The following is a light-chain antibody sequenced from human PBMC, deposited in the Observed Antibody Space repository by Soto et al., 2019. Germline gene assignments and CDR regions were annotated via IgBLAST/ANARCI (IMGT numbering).Light chain of an antibody. CDR2: VVS. J-gene: IGKJ2*01. CDR1: EILCTY. V-gene: IGKV3-15*01. CDR3: QSYNDWPFT. Sequence: EIVMTQSPATLSVSPGERVTLSCRAIEILCTYLAWYQQKSCQSPRLLIYVVSTKSTVIPARFSGSGSATDFTFTISSLQSEDFAVYYCQSYNDWPFTFGQGTKVDIK.